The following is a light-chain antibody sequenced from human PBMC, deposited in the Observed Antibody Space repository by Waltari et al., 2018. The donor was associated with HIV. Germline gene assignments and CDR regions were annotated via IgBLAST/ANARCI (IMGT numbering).Light chain of an antibody. CDR2: EVS. CDR1: SSNIGTYNL. V-gene: IGLV2-23*02. CDR3: CSYAGSSTLV. J-gene: IGLJ3*02. Sequence: QSALTQPASVSGSPGQSITISCTGTSSNIGTYNLVSWHQQHPGKAPKTLIYEVSQRPSGVSYRFSGSKSGNTASLTISGLQAEDEADYYCCSYAGSSTLVFGGGTKVTVL.